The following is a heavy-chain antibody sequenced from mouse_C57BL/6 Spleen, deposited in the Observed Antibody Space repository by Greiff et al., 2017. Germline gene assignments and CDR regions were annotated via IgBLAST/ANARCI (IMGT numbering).Heavy chain of an antibody. J-gene: IGHJ1*03. CDR2: IRNKANNHAT. V-gene: IGHV6-6*01. D-gene: IGHD1-1*01. CDR3: TRGYYGSSLLYWYFDV. CDR1: GFTFSDAW. Sequence: EVQVVESGGGLVQPGGSMKLSCAASGFTFSDAWMDWVRQSPEKGLEWVAEIRNKANNHATYYAESVKGRFTISRDDSKSRVYLQMNSLRAEDTGIYYCTRGYYGSSLLYWYFDVWGTGTTVTVSS.